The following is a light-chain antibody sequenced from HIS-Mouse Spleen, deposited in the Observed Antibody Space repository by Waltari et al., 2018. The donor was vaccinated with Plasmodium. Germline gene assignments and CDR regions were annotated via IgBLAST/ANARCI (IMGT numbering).Light chain of an antibody. J-gene: IGKJ4*01. CDR2: EVS. CDR3: MQGIHLPLT. CDR1: QSLLHSDGKTY. V-gene: IGKV2-29*03. Sequence: DIVMTQTPLSLSVTPGQPASISCKSSQSLLHSDGKTYLSWYLQKPGQSPQLLIYEVSSRVSGVPDRFSGSGSGTDFTLKISRVEAEDVGVYYCMQGIHLPLTFGGGTKVEIK.